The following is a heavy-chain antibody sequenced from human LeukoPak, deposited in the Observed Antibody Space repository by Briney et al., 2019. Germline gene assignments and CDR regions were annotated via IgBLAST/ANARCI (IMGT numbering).Heavy chain of an antibody. J-gene: IGHJ4*02. Sequence: EASVKVSCKASGYTFTSYYMHWVRQAPGQGLEWMGIINPSSGSTTYAQKFQGRATMTRDTSTSTVYMELSSLRSEDTAVYYCARDRGYSSGWATYFDYWGQGTLVTVSS. D-gene: IGHD6-19*01. CDR3: ARDRGYSSGWATYFDY. CDR2: INPSSGST. CDR1: GYTFTSYY. V-gene: IGHV1-46*01.